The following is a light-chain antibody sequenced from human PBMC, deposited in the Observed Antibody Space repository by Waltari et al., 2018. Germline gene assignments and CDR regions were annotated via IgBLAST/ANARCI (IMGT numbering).Light chain of an antibody. J-gene: IGKJ1*01. CDR3: QQYYDYQRS. CDR1: QSVSTY. Sequence: IQMTQSPSSLSASVGDRVTITCQASQSVSTYLAWYQQKPGKAPKLLIYAASTLQRGVPLRFSGSGSGTDFTLSISCLQSEDFATYYCQQYYDYQRSFGQGTKVEIK. V-gene: IGKV1-8*01. CDR2: AAS.